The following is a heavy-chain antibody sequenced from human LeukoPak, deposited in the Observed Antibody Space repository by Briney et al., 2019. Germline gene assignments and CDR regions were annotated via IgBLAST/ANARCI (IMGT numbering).Heavy chain of an antibody. V-gene: IGHV3-23*01. CDR2: ISGSGGST. CDR1: GFTFSSYA. J-gene: IGHJ3*02. CDR3: AKDPSPQLRGSHRAFDI. D-gene: IGHD1-26*01. Sequence: GGSLRLSCAASGFTFSSYAMSWVRQAPGKGLEWVSAISGSGGSTYYADSVKGRFTISRDNSKNTLYLQMNSLRAEDTAVYYCAKDPSPQLRGSHRAFDIWGQGTMVTVSS.